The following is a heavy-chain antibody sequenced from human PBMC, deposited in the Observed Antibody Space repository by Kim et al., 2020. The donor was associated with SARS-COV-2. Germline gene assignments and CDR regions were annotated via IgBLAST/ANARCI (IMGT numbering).Heavy chain of an antibody. V-gene: IGHV4-34*01. CDR2: INHSGST. D-gene: IGHD3-22*01. CDR1: GGSFSGYY. Sequence: SETLSLTCAVYGGSFSGYYWSWIRQPPGKGLEWIGEINHSGSTNYNPSLKSRVTISVDTSKNQSSLKLSSVTAADTAVYYCARGGRTYYYDSSGYYPRPFDCWGQGTLVTVSS. J-gene: IGHJ4*02. CDR3: ARGGRTYYYDSSGYYPRPFDC.